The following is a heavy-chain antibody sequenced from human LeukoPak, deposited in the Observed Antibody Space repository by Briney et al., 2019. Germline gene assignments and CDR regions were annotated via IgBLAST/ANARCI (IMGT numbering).Heavy chain of an antibody. D-gene: IGHD6-13*01. J-gene: IGHJ4*02. CDR3: AKGDSSSWYNSQFDY. CDR2: ISWNSGSI. V-gene: IGHV3-9*01. Sequence: PGGSLRLSCVASGFTFDDYAMHWVRQAPGKGLEWVSGISWNSGSIGYADSVKGRFTISRDNAKNSLYLQMNSLRAEDTALYYCAKGDSSSWYNSQFDYWGQGTLVTVSS. CDR1: GFTFDDYA.